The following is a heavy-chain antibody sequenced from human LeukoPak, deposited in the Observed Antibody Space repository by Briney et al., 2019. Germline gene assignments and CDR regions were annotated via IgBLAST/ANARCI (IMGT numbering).Heavy chain of an antibody. CDR1: GFTFSSYS. Sequence: PGGSLRLSCAASGFTFSSYSMNWVRQAPGKGLEWVSYISSSSSTIYYADSVKGRFTISRDNAKNSLYLQMNSLRAEDTAVYYCAREKDRTIHAFDIWGQGTMVTVSS. CDR2: ISSSSSTI. J-gene: IGHJ3*02. V-gene: IGHV3-48*01. D-gene: IGHD2-15*01. CDR3: AREKDRTIHAFDI.